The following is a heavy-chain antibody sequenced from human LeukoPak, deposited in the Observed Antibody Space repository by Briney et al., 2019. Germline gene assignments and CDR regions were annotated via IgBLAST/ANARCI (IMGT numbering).Heavy chain of an antibody. CDR3: ARDPVGGSTIFDY. CDR2: TYYRSKWYY. CDR1: GDSVPSDSAA. V-gene: IGHV6-1*01. J-gene: IGHJ4*02. D-gene: IGHD3-16*01. Sequence: SQTLSLTCAISGDSVPSDSAAWNWIRQSPSRGLEWLGRTYYRSKWYYDYALALKIRITINPDTSKNQFSLQLNSVTPEDTAVYFCARDPVGGSTIFDYWGQGTLVTVSS.